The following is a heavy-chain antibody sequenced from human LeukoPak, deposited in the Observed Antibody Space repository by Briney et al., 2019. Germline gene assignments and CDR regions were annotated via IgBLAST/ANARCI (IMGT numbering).Heavy chain of an antibody. V-gene: IGHV1-18*01. CDR1: GYTFTSYG. CDR3: ARGGEVAIFYCSGGSCYLDY. D-gene: IGHD2-15*01. J-gene: IGHJ4*02. CDR2: ISAYNGNT. Sequence: ASVKVSCKASGYTFTSYGISWVRQAPGQGLEWMGWISAYNGNTNYAQKLQGRVTMTTDTSTSTAYMELRSLRSDDTAVYYCARGGEVAIFYCSGGSCYLDYWGQGTLVTVSS.